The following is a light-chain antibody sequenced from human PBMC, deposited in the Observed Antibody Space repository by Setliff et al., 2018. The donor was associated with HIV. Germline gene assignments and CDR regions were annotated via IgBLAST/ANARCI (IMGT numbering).Light chain of an antibody. CDR2: QVT. CDR1: SIEIGNYNY. V-gene: IGLV2-8*01. Sequence: QSVLTQPASVSGSPGQSITTACTGASIEIGNYNYVSWYQHHPGKAPKLIIYQVTKRPSGVPDRFSGSKSANTASLTVSGLQAEDEADYYCSAYAGSNNYGVFGTGTKVTV. CDR3: SAYAGSNNYGV. J-gene: IGLJ1*01.